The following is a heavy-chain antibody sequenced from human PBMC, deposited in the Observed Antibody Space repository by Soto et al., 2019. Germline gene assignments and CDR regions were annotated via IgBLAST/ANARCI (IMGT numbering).Heavy chain of an antibody. CDR1: GYTFTSYG. V-gene: IGHV1-18*01. Sequence: QVQLVQSGAEVKKPGASVKVSCKASGYTFTSYGISWVRQAPGQGLEWMGWISAYNGNTNYAQKLQGRVTMTTDTSTSTAYMELMSLRSDDTAVYYCARDPGDTMVRGALAYYYYGMDVWGQGTTVTVSS. J-gene: IGHJ6*02. CDR3: ARDPGDTMVRGALAYYYYGMDV. CDR2: ISAYNGNT. D-gene: IGHD3-10*01.